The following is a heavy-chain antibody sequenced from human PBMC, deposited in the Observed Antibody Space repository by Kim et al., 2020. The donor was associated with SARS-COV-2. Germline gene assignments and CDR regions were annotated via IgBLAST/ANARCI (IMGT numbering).Heavy chain of an antibody. J-gene: IGHJ6*02. V-gene: IGHV3-23*01. CDR2: ISGSGGST. D-gene: IGHD1-26*01. Sequence: GGSLRLSCAASGFTFSSYAMSWVRQAPGKGLEWVSAISGSGGSTYYADSVKGRFTISRDNSKNTLYLQMNSLRAEDTAVYYCAKDRPKWELLNYYYGMDVWGQGTTVTVSS. CDR1: GFTFSSYA. CDR3: AKDRPKWELLNYYYGMDV.